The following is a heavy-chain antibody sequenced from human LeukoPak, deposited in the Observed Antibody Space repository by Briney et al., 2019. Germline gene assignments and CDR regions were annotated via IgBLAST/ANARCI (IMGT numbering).Heavy chain of an antibody. CDR2: IYTSGST. Sequence: SETLSLTRTVSGGSISSGSYYGSWIRQPAGKGLEWIGRIYTSGSTNYNPSLKSRVTISVHTSKNQFSLKLSSVTAADTAVYYCARTYSGSPIDYWGQGTLVTVSS. CDR3: ARTYSGSPIDY. J-gene: IGHJ4*02. CDR1: GGSISSGSYY. V-gene: IGHV4-61*02. D-gene: IGHD1-26*01.